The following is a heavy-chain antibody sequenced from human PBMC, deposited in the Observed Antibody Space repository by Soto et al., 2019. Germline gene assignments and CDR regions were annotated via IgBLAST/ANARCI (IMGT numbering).Heavy chain of an antibody. CDR3: ARDRGAVTGQYFDY. Sequence: QVQLEESGGGLVKPGGSLRLSCAASGFTFSAVYMSWIRQAPNKGLEYISYISSSGTSANYADSVKGRFTSSSDNAKNSLYLQMNSLRAEDTAVYYCARDRGAVTGQYFDYWGQGALVTVSS. V-gene: IGHV3-11*05. D-gene: IGHD6-19*01. CDR1: GFTFSAVY. CDR2: ISSSGTSA. J-gene: IGHJ4*02.